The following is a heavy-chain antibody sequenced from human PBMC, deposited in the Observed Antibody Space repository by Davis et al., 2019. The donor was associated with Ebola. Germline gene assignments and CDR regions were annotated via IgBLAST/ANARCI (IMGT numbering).Heavy chain of an antibody. CDR3: TTPGGQDSGYDVFDI. CDR1: GYIFTNYY. Sequence: ASVQVSCKASGYIFTNYYMHWVRQAPAQGLEWMGMINPNDGRTYYAQKFQGRVTVTRDTSTTTVYMDLSSLRSEDTALYYCTTPGGQDSGYDVFDIWGQGTMVTVSS. CDR2: INPNDGRT. D-gene: IGHD3-22*01. V-gene: IGHV1-46*03. J-gene: IGHJ3*02.